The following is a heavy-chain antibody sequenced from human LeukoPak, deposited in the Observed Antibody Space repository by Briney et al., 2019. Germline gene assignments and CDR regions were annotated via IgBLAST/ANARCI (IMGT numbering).Heavy chain of an antibody. CDR3: ARGRSSSWYYFGY. CDR2: TRNKANSYTT. Sequence: GGSLRLSCAASGFIFSDHYMDWVRQAPGKGLEWVGRTRNKANSYTTEYAASVKGRFTISRDDSKNSLYLQMNSLKTEDTAVYYCARGRSSSWYYFGYWGQGTLVTVSS. CDR1: GFIFSDHY. J-gene: IGHJ4*02. V-gene: IGHV3-72*01. D-gene: IGHD6-13*01.